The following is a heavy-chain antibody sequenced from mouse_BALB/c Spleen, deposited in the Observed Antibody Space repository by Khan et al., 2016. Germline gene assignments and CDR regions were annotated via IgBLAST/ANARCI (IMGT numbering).Heavy chain of an antibody. CDR3: ARGEEAAWLAH. CDR1: GFSLTSYG. CDR2: MWAGGNT. Sequence: QVQLKQSGPGLVAPSQSLSITCTVSGFSLTSYGIHWVRQPPGKSLEWLGIMWAGGNTNYNSALMSRLSITKDNSKSQVVLKMNSLQADDTAMYYCARGEEAAWLAHWGQGTLVTVSA. V-gene: IGHV2-9*02. J-gene: IGHJ3*01.